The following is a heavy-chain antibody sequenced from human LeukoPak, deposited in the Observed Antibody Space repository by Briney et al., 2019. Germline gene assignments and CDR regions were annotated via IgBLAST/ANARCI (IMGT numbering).Heavy chain of an antibody. V-gene: IGHV5-51*01. Sequence: GESLKVSCKGSGYIFSTYLIGWVRQEPGKGLEWMGIIYPGDSDTRYSPSFRGHVTISADKSISTVYLQWSSLKASDTAMYYFDKSGYGSWGQGTLVTVSS. D-gene: IGHD3-22*01. CDR3: DKSGYGS. J-gene: IGHJ4*02. CDR2: IYPGDSDT. CDR1: GYIFSTYL.